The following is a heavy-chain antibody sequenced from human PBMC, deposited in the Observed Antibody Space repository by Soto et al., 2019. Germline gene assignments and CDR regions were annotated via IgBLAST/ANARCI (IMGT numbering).Heavy chain of an antibody. CDR2: IIPIFGTA. J-gene: IGHJ6*02. CDR1: GGTFSSYA. CDR3: ARENYYYYGMDV. V-gene: IGHV1-69*12. Sequence: QVQLVQSGAEVKKPGSSVKVSCKASGGTFSSYAISWVRQAPGQGLEWMGGIIPIFGTANYAQKFQGRVTIIADESTSTAYMELSSLSSEDTAVYYCARENYYYYGMDVWGQGTTVTVSS.